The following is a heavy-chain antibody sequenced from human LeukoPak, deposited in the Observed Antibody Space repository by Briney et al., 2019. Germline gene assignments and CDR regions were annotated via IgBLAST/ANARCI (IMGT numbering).Heavy chain of an antibody. CDR2: IYYSGST. V-gene: IGHV4-39*01. CDR3: ARHYSRWSRQVGAFDY. Sequence: SETLSLTCTVSGGSISSSSYYWGWIRQPPGKGLEWIGSIYYSGSTNYNPSLKSRVTISVDTSKNQFSLKLSSVTAADTAVYYCARHYSRWSRQVGAFDYWGQGTLVTVSS. J-gene: IGHJ4*02. CDR1: GGSISSSSYY. D-gene: IGHD4-23*01.